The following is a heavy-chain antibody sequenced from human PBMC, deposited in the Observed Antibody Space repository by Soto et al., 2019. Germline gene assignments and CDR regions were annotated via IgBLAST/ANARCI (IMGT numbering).Heavy chain of an antibody. CDR1: GFDSSYYW. CDR3: ARGPRHSSAGTGDY. CDR2: IDPDGTTT. Sequence: GGSLRLSCALSGFDSSYYWIQWFRQSPGKGLEWVSRIDPDGTTTNYADSVKGRFSVSRDNAKKTIYLQMNSLTADDTALYYCARGPRHSSAGTGDYWGQGTLVTVSS. J-gene: IGHJ4*02. D-gene: IGHD1-1*01. V-gene: IGHV3-74*01.